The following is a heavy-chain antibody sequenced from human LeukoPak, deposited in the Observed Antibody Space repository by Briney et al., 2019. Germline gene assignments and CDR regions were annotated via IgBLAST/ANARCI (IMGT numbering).Heavy chain of an antibody. CDR2: INHSGST. CDR3: AREGEVLALDY. D-gene: IGHD2/OR15-2a*01. J-gene: IGHJ4*02. CDR1: GGSFSGYY. Sequence: SETLSLTCAVYGGSFSGYYWSWIRQPPGKGLEWIGEINHSGSTNYNPSLKSRVTISVDTSKNQFSLKLSSVTAADTAVYYCAREGEVLALDYWGQGTLVTVSS. V-gene: IGHV4-34*01.